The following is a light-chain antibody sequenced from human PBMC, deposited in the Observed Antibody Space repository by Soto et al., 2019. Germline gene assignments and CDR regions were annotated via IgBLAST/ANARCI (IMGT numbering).Light chain of an antibody. CDR3: QQYGSSTRT. CDR1: QNIGNNY. J-gene: IGKJ1*01. Sequence: EVVLTQSPGTLSVSPREGATLSCRASQNIGNNYLAWYQQKPGQPSRLLIYGASSRATGIPDRFSGSGSGTDFTLTISRLENEDFAVYYCQQYGSSTRTFGQGTKVDIK. V-gene: IGKV3-20*01. CDR2: GAS.